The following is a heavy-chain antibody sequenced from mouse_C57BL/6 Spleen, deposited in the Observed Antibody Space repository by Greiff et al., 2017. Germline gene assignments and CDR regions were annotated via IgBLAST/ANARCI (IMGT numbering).Heavy chain of an antibody. CDR2: LSNGGGST. D-gene: IGHD2-3*01. Sequence: EVKLMESGGGLVQPGGSLKLSCAASGFTFSDYYMYWVRQTPEKRLEWVAYLSNGGGSTYYPDTVKGRFTISRDNAKNTLYLQMSRLKAEDTAMYYCARAGYDGYLYYAMDYWGQGTSVTVSS. CDR3: ARAGYDGYLYYAMDY. V-gene: IGHV5-12*01. CDR1: GFTFSDYY. J-gene: IGHJ4*01.